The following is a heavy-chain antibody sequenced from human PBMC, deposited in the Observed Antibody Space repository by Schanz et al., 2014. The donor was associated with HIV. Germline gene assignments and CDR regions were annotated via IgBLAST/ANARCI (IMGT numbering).Heavy chain of an antibody. CDR3: AKEVDCSSASCYTYGTYDAFDF. CDR2: ITWNSRSI. V-gene: IGHV3-9*01. J-gene: IGHJ3*01. CDR1: GFTFDDYA. D-gene: IGHD2-2*02. Sequence: EVQLVESGGGLVQPGRSLRLSCAASGFTFDDYAMHWVRQAPGKGLEWVSGITWNSRSIGYADSVKGRFTISRDNAKNTLYLQMNSLRAEDTAVYYCAKEVDCSSASCYTYGTYDAFDFWGQGTMVIVS.